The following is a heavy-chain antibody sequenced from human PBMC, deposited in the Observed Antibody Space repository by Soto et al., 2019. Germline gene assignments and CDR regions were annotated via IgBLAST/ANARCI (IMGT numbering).Heavy chain of an antibody. CDR3: ARERRDIVVGVAATAGYFDL. D-gene: IGHD2-15*01. CDR2: INPSGGST. V-gene: IGHV1-46*01. J-gene: IGHJ2*01. CDR1: GYTFTSYY. Sequence: GASVKVSCKASGYTFTSYYMHWVRQAPGQGLEWMGIINPSGGSTSYAQKFQGRVTMTRDTSTSTVYMELSSLRSEDTAVYYCARERRDIVVGVAATAGYFDLWGRGTLVTVSS.